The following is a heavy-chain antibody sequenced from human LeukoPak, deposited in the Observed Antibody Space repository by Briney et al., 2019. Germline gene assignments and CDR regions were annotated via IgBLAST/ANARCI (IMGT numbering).Heavy chain of an antibody. D-gene: IGHD5-24*01. Sequence: SETLSLTCTVSGGSIRSSDYYWAWIRQPPGRSLEWIGSIYYSGNTHYNPSLKSRVTISVDTSKNQFPLKLSSVTAADTAVYYCTRQGLIVMAGEGDFDYWGQGTLVTVSS. J-gene: IGHJ4*02. CDR3: TRQGLIVMAGEGDFDY. V-gene: IGHV4-39*01. CDR2: IYYSGNT. CDR1: GGSIRSSDYY.